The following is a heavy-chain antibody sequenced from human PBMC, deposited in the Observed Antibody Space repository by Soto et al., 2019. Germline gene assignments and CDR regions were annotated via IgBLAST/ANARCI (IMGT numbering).Heavy chain of an antibody. CDR2: IYPFDSDT. D-gene: IGHD3-3*01. Sequence: GESLKISCKTSGYIFTSYWIVWVLQMPGKCLDCIGIIYPFDSDTRYSPSFQGQFTISADNSISTSYLHCNILKASDIAMYYCAKTPGRRFSPDTFDIWGQGTMVTVSS. CDR1: GYIFTSYW. V-gene: IGHV5-51*01. CDR3: AKTPGRRFSPDTFDI. J-gene: IGHJ3*02.